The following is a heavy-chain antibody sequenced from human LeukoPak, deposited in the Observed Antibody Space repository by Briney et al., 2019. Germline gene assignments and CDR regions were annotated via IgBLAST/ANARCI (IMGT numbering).Heavy chain of an antibody. CDR2: INAGNGNT. D-gene: IGHD7-27*01. J-gene: IGHJ5*02. CDR3: ARPNWGLDWFDP. CDR1: GYTFTSYG. V-gene: IGHV1-3*01. Sequence: ASVKVSCKASGYTFTSYGISWVRQAPGQRLEWMGWINAGNGNTKYSQKFQGRVTITRDTSASTVYMELSSLRSEDTAVYYCARPNWGLDWFDPWGQGTLVTVSS.